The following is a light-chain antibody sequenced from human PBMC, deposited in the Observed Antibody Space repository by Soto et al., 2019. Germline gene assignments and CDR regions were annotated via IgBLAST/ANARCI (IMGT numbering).Light chain of an antibody. CDR3: VLYMGSGTWV. J-gene: IGLJ3*02. Sequence: QTVVTQDPSFSVSPGRAVTLTCGLSSGSVSTSYYPSWYQQTPGQAPRTLIYNTNTRSSGVPDRFSGSILGNKAALTITGAQADDESNYYCVLYMGSGTWVFGAGTKVTVL. CDR2: NTN. V-gene: IGLV8-61*01. CDR1: SGSVSTSYY.